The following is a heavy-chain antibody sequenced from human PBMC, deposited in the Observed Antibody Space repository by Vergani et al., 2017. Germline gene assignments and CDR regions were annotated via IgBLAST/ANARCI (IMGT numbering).Heavy chain of an antibody. CDR1: GFTVSSNY. D-gene: IGHD1-1*01. Sequence: EVQLVETGGGLIQPGGSLRLSCAASGFTVSSNYMSWVRQAPGKGLEWVSVIYSGGSTYYADSVKGRFTISRDNSKNTLYLQMNSLRAEDTAVYYCARNYQLEPPGGFDPWGQGTLVTVSS. V-gene: IGHV3-53*02. J-gene: IGHJ5*02. CDR3: ARNYQLEPPGGFDP. CDR2: IYSGGST.